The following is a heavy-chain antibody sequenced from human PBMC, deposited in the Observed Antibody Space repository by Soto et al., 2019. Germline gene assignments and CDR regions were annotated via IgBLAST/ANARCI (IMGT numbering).Heavy chain of an antibody. J-gene: IGHJ2*01. CDR1: GFTFSSYA. D-gene: IGHD4-17*01. Sequence: EVQLLESGGGLVQPRGSLRLSCAASGFTFSSYAMSWVRQAPGKGLEWVSAISGSGGSTYYADSVKGRFTISRDNSKNSLYLQMNRLRAEDTAVYYCAKDAPVDDYGDPDLYWYFDLWGRGTLVTVSS. V-gene: IGHV3-23*01. CDR2: ISGSGGST. CDR3: AKDAPVDDYGDPDLYWYFDL.